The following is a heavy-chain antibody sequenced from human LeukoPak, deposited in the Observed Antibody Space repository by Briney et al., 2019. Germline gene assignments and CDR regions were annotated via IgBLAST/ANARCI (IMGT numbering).Heavy chain of an antibody. Sequence: KSSETLSLTCAVYNGSFSGYYWSWIRQPPGKGLEWIGYIYYIGSTNYNPSLKSRVTMSVDTSKNQFSLKLSSVTAADTAVYYCARDRGTWNDDGFDYWGQGTLVTVSS. D-gene: IGHD1-1*01. CDR2: IYYIGST. CDR3: ARDRGTWNDDGFDY. J-gene: IGHJ4*02. V-gene: IGHV4-59*12. CDR1: NGSFSGYY.